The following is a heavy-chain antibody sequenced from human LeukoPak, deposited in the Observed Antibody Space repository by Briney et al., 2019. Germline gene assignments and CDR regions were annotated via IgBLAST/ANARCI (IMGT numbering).Heavy chain of an antibody. D-gene: IGHD5-24*01. Sequence: PLESLSLTSTVSAGSISSYSWSSIRPPPRGGGESIGNSYNSGSTNYNSPLKSRVTISVDTSKNQFSLRLSSVTAADTAGYYCARGRGYNYCYGMDVWGQGTTVTVSS. J-gene: IGHJ6*02. CDR3: ARGRGYNYCYGMDV. CDR2: SYNSGST. V-gene: IGHV4-59*01. CDR1: AGSISSYS.